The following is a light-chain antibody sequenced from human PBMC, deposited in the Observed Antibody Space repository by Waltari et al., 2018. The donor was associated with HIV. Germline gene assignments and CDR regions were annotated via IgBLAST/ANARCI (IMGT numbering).Light chain of an antibody. CDR2: RVS. CDR1: QRLVYSDGNTY. CDR3: MQGTNWPVT. V-gene: IGKV2-30*01. Sequence: VVLEQSPPFQPVTIRLLASIYWKSGQRLVYSDGNTYLNWFQQRPGQSPRRLIYRVSNRDSGVPNRFSGSGSGTDFTLKISRVEAEYLGVYYCMQGTNWPVTFGPGTRVDIK. J-gene: IGKJ3*01.